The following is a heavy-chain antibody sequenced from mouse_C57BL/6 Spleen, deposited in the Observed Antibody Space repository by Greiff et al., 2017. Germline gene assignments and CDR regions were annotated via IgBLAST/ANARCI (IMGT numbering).Heavy chain of an antibody. CDR2: LYPGSGST. CDR3: ASAGGIYYDDGEGAWLAY. J-gene: IGHJ3*01. D-gene: IGHD2-4*01. Sequence: QVQLQQPGAELVKPGASVQMSCKASGYPFTSYWITWVKQRPGQGLEWIGDLYPGSGSTNYNDKFKSKATLTVDTSSSTAFLQLSTLTSEDSAVYYCASAGGIYYDDGEGAWLAYWGQGTLGTVSA. CDR1: GYPFTSYW. V-gene: IGHV1-55*01.